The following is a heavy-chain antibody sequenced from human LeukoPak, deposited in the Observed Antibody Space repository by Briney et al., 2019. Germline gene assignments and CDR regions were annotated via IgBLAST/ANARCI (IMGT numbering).Heavy chain of an antibody. V-gene: IGHV1-18*04. D-gene: IGHD3-22*01. CDR2: ISAYNGNT. CDR3: ARDRGYDSSGYLGY. Sequence: ASVKVSCKASGYTFTDYSIHWVRQAPGQGLEWMGWISAYNGNTNYAQKLQGRVTMTTDTSTSTAYMELRSLRSDDTAVYYCARDRGYDSSGYLGYWGQGTLVTVSS. J-gene: IGHJ4*02. CDR1: GYTFTDYS.